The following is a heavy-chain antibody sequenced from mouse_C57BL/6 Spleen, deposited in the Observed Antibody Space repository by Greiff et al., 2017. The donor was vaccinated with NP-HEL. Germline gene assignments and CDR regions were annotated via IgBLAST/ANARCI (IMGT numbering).Heavy chain of an antibody. CDR3: ARDSNLAWFAY. CDR2: IGSGGST. CDR1: GFSLTSYG. D-gene: IGHD2-5*01. Sequence: VQLKQSGPGLVQPSPSLSITCTASGFSLTSYGVHWVRQSPGKGLEWLGVIGSGGSTDYNAAFISRLSISKDNSKSQVFFKMNSLQADDTAIYYCARDSNLAWFAYWGQGTLVTVAA. J-gene: IGHJ3*01. V-gene: IGHV2-2*01.